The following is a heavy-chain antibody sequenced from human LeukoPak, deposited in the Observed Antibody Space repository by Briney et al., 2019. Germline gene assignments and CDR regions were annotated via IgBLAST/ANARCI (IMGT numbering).Heavy chain of an antibody. CDR1: GFTFSSYA. CDR3: AKGCDSSGYYPFDY. J-gene: IGHJ4*02. V-gene: IGHV3-23*01. CDR2: ISGSGGST. D-gene: IGHD3-22*01. Sequence: GGSLRLSCAASGFTFSSYAMSWVRQAPGKGLEWVSAISGSGGSTYYADSVKGRFTISRDNSKNTLYLQMNSLRAEGTAVYYCAKGCDSSGYYPFDYWGQGTLVTVSS.